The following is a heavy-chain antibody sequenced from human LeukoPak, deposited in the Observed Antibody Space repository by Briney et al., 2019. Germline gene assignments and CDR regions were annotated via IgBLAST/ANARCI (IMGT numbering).Heavy chain of an antibody. CDR1: GYTFTSSG. Sequence: ASVKVSCKASGYTFTSSGISWVRQAPGQGLEWMGWISAYKGKTNYAQKLQGRVTMTTDTSTRTAYMELRSLRSDDTAVYYCARGPGGRRGYYPLEDSYYYYYMDVWGKGTTVTVSS. J-gene: IGHJ6*03. V-gene: IGHV1-18*01. CDR3: ARGPGGRRGYYPLEDSYYYYYMDV. CDR2: ISAYKGKT. D-gene: IGHD3-22*01.